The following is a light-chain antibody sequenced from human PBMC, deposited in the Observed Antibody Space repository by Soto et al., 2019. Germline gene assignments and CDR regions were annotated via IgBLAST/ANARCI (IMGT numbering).Light chain of an antibody. Sequence: DIVMTQSPESLSVSLGETATINCKASQSVLYTSNNKNYFAWYQQKPGQPPKLIIYWASTRASGGPDRFSGGGSGTNFTLTISSLQAEDVAVYYCKQHYTSPPTFGPGTKVDIK. J-gene: IGKJ3*01. V-gene: IGKV4-1*01. CDR3: KQHYTSPPT. CDR1: QSVLYTSNNKNY. CDR2: WAS.